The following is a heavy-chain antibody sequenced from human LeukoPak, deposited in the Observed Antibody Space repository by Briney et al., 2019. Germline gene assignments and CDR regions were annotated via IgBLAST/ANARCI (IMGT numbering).Heavy chain of an antibody. D-gene: IGHD1-14*01. CDR1: GFTFSSYG. V-gene: IGHV3-33*06. CDR3: AKQTGSTTNYYYYMDG. J-gene: IGHJ6*03. Sequence: GGSLRLSCAASGFTFSSYGMHWVRQAPGKGLEWVAVIWYDGSNKYYADSVKGRFTISRDNSKNTLYLQMNSLRAEDTAVYYCAKQTGSTTNYYYYMDGWGKGTTVTVFS. CDR2: IWYDGSNK.